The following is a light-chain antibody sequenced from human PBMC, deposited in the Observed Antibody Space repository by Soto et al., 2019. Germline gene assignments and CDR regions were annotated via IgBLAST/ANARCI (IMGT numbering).Light chain of an antibody. J-gene: IGLJ3*02. Sequence: QSVLTQPPSASGTPGQRVTISCSGSNSNIGSHVVYWYQQLPETAPKLLIYNNNRRPSGVPDRFSGSKSGTSASLAISGLQSEDEADYYCAVWDDSLNGWVFGGGTKLTVL. CDR3: AVWDDSLNGWV. CDR2: NNN. CDR1: NSNIGSHV. V-gene: IGLV1-44*01.